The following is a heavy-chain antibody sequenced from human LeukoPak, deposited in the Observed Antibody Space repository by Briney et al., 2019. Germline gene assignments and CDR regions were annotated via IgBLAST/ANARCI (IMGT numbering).Heavy chain of an antibody. Sequence: ASVKVSCKASGYTFTSYYMHWVRQAPGQGLEWMGIINPSGGSTSYAQKFQGRVTMTRDMPTSTVYMELSSLRSEDTAVYYCARGPLVWFGELLSYYFDYWGQGTLVTVSS. V-gene: IGHV1-46*01. CDR2: INPSGGST. CDR3: ARGPLVWFGELLSYYFDY. J-gene: IGHJ4*02. CDR1: GYTFTSYY. D-gene: IGHD3-10*01.